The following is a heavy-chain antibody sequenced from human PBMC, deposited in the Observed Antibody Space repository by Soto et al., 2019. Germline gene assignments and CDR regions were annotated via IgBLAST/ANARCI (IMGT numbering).Heavy chain of an antibody. J-gene: IGHJ6*03. D-gene: IGHD2-15*01. Sequence: SETLSLTCAVYGGSFSGYYWSWIRQPPGKGLEWIGEINHSGSTNYNPSLKSRVTISVDTSKNQFSLKLSSVTAADTAVYYCARGSHCSGGSCYLQYYYYYYMDVWGKGTTVTVSS. CDR1: GGSFSGYY. V-gene: IGHV4-34*01. CDR2: INHSGST. CDR3: ARGSHCSGGSCYLQYYYYYYMDV.